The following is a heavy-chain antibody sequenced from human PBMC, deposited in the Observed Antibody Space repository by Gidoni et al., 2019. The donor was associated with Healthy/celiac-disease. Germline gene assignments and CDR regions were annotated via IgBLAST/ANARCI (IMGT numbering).Heavy chain of an antibody. CDR2: ISYDGSNK. D-gene: IGHD3-3*01. CDR1: GVTCRSYG. CDR3: AKDSTIFGVTAAVDP. Sequence: QVQLVEAGGGVVQPGRSLRLTCAASGVTCRSYGMHRVRQAPGKGLAGVAFISYDGSNKSYADSVKGRFTLSRDNSKNTLYLQMNSLIAEDTAVYYCAKDSTIFGVTAAVDPWGQGALVTVSS. J-gene: IGHJ5*02. V-gene: IGHV3-30*18.